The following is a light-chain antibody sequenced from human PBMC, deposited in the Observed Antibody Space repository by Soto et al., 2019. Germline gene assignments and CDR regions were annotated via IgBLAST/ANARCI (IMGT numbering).Light chain of an antibody. J-gene: IGKJ1*01. Sequence: DIVLTHSPGTLSSSPGERATLSCRASQSIDNRYLAWYQHKPGQAPRLLIYATSSRATGIPDRFGGSGSGTDFTLTINRLEPEDFAVYYCQQYFGSSWTFGQGTKVDIK. V-gene: IGKV3-20*01. CDR1: QSIDNRY. CDR2: ATS. CDR3: QQYFGSSWT.